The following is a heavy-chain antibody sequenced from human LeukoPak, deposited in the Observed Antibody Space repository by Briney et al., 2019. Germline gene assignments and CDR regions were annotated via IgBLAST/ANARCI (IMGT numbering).Heavy chain of an antibody. D-gene: IGHD3-22*01. CDR2: VNHSGST. CDR1: GGSFSAYY. J-gene: IGHJ4*02. Sequence: MPSETLSLTCAVYGGSFSAYYWSWIRQPPGKGLEWIGGVNHSGSTNYNPSLKSRVTVSGDTSKNQFSLKLTSVTVADTAVYYCARGRTYYYDNSGSVPYYFDYWGQGTLVTVSS. V-gene: IGHV4-34*01. CDR3: ARGRTYYYDNSGSVPYYFDY.